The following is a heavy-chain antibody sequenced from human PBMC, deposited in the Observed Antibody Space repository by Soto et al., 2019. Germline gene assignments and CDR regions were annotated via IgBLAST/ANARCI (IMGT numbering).Heavy chain of an antibody. CDR3: ASPKIAFYNWFDP. CDR2: IYYSGST. Sequence: LVTLSLTCTLIGGSISSSSSYWAWIRQTPGKGLEWIGSIYYSGSTYYNPSLKSRVTISVDTSKNQFSLKLSSVTAADTAVYYCASPKIAFYNWFDPWGQGTLVTVS. D-gene: IGHD3-3*02. CDR1: GGSISSSSSY. V-gene: IGHV4-39*01. J-gene: IGHJ5*02.